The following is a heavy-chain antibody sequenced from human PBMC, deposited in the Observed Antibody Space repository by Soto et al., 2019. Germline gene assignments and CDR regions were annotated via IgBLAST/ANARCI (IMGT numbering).Heavy chain of an antibody. CDR3: ARAERIAAAGNFDY. CDR1: GYTFTGYY. Sequence: RASVKVSCKASGYTFTGYYMHWVRQAPGQGLESMGWINPNSGGTNYAQKFQGWVTMTRDTSISTAYMELSRLRSDDTAVYYCARAERIAAAGNFDYWGQGTLVTVSS. D-gene: IGHD6-13*01. CDR2: INPNSGGT. J-gene: IGHJ4*02. V-gene: IGHV1-2*04.